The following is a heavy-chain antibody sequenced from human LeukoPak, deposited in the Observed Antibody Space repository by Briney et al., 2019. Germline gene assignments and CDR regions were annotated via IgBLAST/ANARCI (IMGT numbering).Heavy chain of an antibody. CDR1: GYTFTGYY. J-gene: IGHJ4*02. V-gene: IGHV1-2*06. D-gene: IGHD2-15*01. Sequence: AAVKVSCKASGYTFTGYYMHWVRQAPGQGLEWMGRMNTNSGGTNYAQKLQGRVTMTRDTSISTAYMELSRLRSDDTAVYYCARLNPKYCRGGSCPVYWGQGTLVTVSS. CDR2: MNTNSGGT. CDR3: ARLNPKYCRGGSCPVY.